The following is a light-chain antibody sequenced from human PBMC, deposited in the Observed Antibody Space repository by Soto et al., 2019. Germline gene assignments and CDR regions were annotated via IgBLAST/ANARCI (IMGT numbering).Light chain of an antibody. CDR3: SSYISGSNLV. V-gene: IGLV2-14*01. J-gene: IGLJ1*01. CDR1: SSDVGGYNY. CDR2: DVS. Sequence: QSALTQPASVSGSPGQSITISCTGTSSDVGGYNYVSWYQQHPGKVPKLMTYDVSNRPSGVSNRFSGSKSGNTASLTISGLQAEDEADYYCSSYISGSNLVFGTGTKLTVL.